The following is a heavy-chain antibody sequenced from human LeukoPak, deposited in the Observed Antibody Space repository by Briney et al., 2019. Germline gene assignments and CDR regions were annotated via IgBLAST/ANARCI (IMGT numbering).Heavy chain of an antibody. Sequence: PSETLSLTCTVSGGSISSSSYYWGWIRQPPGKGLEWIGSIYYSGSTYYNPSLKSRVTISVDTSKNQFSLKLSSVTAADTAVYFCAEAAVGIIPFDSWGQGTLVTVSS. CDR2: IYYSGST. CDR3: AEAAVGIIPFDS. CDR1: GGSISSSSYY. D-gene: IGHD6-13*01. J-gene: IGHJ4*02. V-gene: IGHV4-39*07.